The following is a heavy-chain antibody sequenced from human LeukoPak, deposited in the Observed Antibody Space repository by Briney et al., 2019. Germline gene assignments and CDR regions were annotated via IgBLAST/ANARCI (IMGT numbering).Heavy chain of an antibody. V-gene: IGHV3-30*04. D-gene: IGHD3-10*01. CDR2: ISYDGSNK. J-gene: IGHJ4*02. CDR1: GFTFSSYA. CDR3: AKDKSMVRELDY. Sequence: GGSLRLSCAASGFTFSSYAMHWVRQAPGKGLEWVAVISYDGSNKKYADSVKGRFTISRDNSKNTLYLQMNSLRAEDTAVYYCAKDKSMVRELDYWGQGTLVTVSS.